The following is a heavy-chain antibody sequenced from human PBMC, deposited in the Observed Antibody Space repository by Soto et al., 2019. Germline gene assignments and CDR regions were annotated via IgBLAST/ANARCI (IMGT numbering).Heavy chain of an antibody. CDR3: LTRAYDTNGYYPFDP. D-gene: IGHD3-22*01. CDR2: INHSGRV. V-gene: IGHV4-34*01. J-gene: IGHJ5*01. Sequence: PSETLSLTCAVYGGSFSGHSWTWIRQSPGKGLEWIGDINHSGRVNYSPSLKSRVTISLDTSKNQFSLTLSAVTAADTAMYYCLTRAYDTNGYYPFDPWGQGTLVTVSS. CDR1: GGSFSGHS.